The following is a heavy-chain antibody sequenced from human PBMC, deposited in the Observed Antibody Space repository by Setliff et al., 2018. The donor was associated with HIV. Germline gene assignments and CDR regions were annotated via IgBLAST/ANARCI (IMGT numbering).Heavy chain of an antibody. J-gene: IGHJ4*02. D-gene: IGHD3-3*01. CDR1: GGSFSGYY. CDR3: ATHVLQFLEWLSHFDY. V-gene: IGHV4-34*01. CDR2: VTHSGST. Sequence: SETLSLTCAVYGGSFSGYYWSWIRQPPGKGLEWIGEVTHSGSTNYNPSLRSRVTISVGTSKNQFSLKLSSVTAADTAVYYCATHVLQFLEWLSHFDYWGQGTLVTVSS.